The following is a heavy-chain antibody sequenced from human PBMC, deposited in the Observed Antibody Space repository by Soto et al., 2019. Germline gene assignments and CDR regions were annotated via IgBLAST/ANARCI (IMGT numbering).Heavy chain of an antibody. V-gene: IGHV4-31*03. Sequence: QVQLQESGPGLVKPSQTLSLTCTVSGGSISSGGYYWSWIRQHPGKGLEWIGYIYYSGSTYYNPSLTSRVTISVDTSKNQVSLKLSSVTAADTAVYYCAGAACSQYYYGMDVWGQGTAVTVSS. CDR1: GGSISSGGYY. CDR3: AGAACSQYYYGMDV. D-gene: IGHD3-10*02. CDR2: IYYSGST. J-gene: IGHJ6*02.